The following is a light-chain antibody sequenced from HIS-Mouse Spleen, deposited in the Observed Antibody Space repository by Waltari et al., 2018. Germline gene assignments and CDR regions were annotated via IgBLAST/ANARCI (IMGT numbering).Light chain of an antibody. Sequence: SYELTQPPSVSVSPGQTASITCSGYKLGEKYAGWYQQKPGQSPVLVIYQDSKRPSGIPERFSGSNSGTTATLTISGTQAMDEADYYCQAWDSSTDVVFGGGTKLTVL. CDR1: KLGEKY. CDR3: QAWDSSTDVV. CDR2: QDS. V-gene: IGLV3-1*01. J-gene: IGLJ2*01.